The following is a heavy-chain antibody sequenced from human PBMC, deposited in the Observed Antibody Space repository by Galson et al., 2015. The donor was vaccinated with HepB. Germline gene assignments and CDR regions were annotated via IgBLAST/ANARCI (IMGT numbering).Heavy chain of an antibody. CDR1: GGTFSNYA. CDR3: VRDPAQAAPFDP. CDR2: IIPVFGTP. D-gene: IGHD6-6*01. V-gene: IGHV1-69*13. Sequence: SVKVSCKASGGTFSNYALSWVRQAPGLGLEWMGGIIPVFGTPYYSQKFQGRLTISADESTTTVYMELRSLTSDDTAVYYCVRDPAQAAPFDPWGQGTLVIVSS. J-gene: IGHJ5*02.